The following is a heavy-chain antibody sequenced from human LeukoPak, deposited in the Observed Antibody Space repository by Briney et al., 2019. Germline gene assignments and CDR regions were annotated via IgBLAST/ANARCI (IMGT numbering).Heavy chain of an antibody. CDR1: GYTVTNYD. CDR2: MNPNSGNT. Sequence: ASVKVSCETSGYTVTNYDINWVRQASGQGLEWMGWMNPNSGNTDYAQNFRGRVTFTRDTSTRTAYMELTSLRSEDTAVYYCARSRFGRGVDFDYWGQGTLVTASS. CDR3: ARSRFGRGVDFDY. J-gene: IGHJ4*02. D-gene: IGHD2-8*02. V-gene: IGHV1-8*03.